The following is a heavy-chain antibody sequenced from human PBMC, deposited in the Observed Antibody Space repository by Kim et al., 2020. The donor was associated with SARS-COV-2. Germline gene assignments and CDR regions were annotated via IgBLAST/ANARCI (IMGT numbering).Heavy chain of an antibody. Sequence: AYSVKGRFTIPRENAKNSLYLQLNSLRAEYTAVYYCARWVDILTGGMDVWGQGTTVTVS. D-gene: IGHD3-9*01. V-gene: IGHV3-21*01. CDR3: ARWVDILTGGMDV. J-gene: IGHJ6*02.